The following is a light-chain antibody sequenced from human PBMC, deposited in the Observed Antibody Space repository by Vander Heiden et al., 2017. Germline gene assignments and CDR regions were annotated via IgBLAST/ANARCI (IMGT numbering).Light chain of an antibody. J-gene: IGKJ5*01. CDR3: QRYDNLPIT. Sequence: DIQLTQFPSSLSASVGDRVTITCQASQDISNYLNWYQQKPGKAPKLLIYDASNLVTPVPSRFSGSASGTDFTFTISSLHPEDLATYYCQRYDNLPITFGQGTQLEIK. CDR2: DAS. V-gene: IGKV1-33*01. CDR1: QDISNY.